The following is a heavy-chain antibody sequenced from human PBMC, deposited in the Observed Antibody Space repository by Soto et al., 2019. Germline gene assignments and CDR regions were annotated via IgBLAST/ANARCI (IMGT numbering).Heavy chain of an antibody. D-gene: IGHD6-13*01. J-gene: IGHJ5*02. CDR3: VRRHVSATGIDWFDP. Sequence: AASVKVSCKASGYTFTSYGIHWVRQAPGQRLEWMGWINAANGDTKYSPKFQGRVTITRDTSASTAYMELSSLRSEDTAVYYCVRRHVSATGIDWFDPWGQGTRVTVSS. CDR2: INAANGDT. V-gene: IGHV1-3*01. CDR1: GYTFTSYG.